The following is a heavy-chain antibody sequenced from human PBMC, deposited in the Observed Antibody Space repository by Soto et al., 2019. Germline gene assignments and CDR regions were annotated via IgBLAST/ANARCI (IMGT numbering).Heavy chain of an antibody. V-gene: IGHV4-39*01. CDR3: ARRGAYDWYFDL. Sequence: QLQLQESGPGLVKPSETLSLTCTISGGSISTTNYYWGWIRQPPGKGLEWIGTIYDSGSTYYNPSLKSRVTLSVDTSKNQFSLRLSSVTAADTAVYYCARRGAYDWYFDLWGRGTLVTVSS. CDR2: IYDSGST. CDR1: GGSISTTNYY. D-gene: IGHD5-12*01. J-gene: IGHJ2*01.